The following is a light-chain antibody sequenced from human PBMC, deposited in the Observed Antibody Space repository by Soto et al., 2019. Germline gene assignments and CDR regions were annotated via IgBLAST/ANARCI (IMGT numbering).Light chain of an antibody. J-gene: IGKJ2*01. CDR3: QQSYSTPYT. Sequence: IRMTQSPSSLSASTGDRVTITCRASQSISSYLNWYQQKPGKAPKLLIYAASSLQSGVPSRFSGSGSGTDFTLTISSLQPEDFATYYCQQSYSTPYTFGQGTKLEIK. CDR1: QSISSY. CDR2: AAS. V-gene: IGKV1-39*01.